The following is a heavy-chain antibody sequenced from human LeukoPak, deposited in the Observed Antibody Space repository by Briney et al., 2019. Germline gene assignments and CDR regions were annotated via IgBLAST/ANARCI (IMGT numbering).Heavy chain of an antibody. CDR2: INPNSGGT. D-gene: IGHD3-22*01. Sequence: ASVKVSCKASGYTLTDYSMHWVRQAPGQGLEWMGWINPNSGGTNYAQKFQGRVTMTRDTSISTAYMELSGLRSDDTAVFYCARNTYYYDNSAGTFDFWGQGTLVTVSS. J-gene: IGHJ4*02. CDR3: ARNTYYYDNSAGTFDF. CDR1: GYTLTDYS. V-gene: IGHV1-2*02.